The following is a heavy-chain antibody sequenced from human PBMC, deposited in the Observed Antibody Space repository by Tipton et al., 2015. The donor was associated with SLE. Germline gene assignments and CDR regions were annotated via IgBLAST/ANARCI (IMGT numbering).Heavy chain of an antibody. D-gene: IGHD3-9*01. CDR1: GFTFSSYG. CDR3: ARDRGRDYDTLTGYRRH. CDR2: IWYDGSNK. Sequence: RSLRLSCAASGFTFSSYGMHWVRQAPGKGLEWVAVIWYDGSNKYYADSVKGRFTISRDNSKNTLYLQMNSLRAEDTAVYYCARDRGRDYDTLTGYRRHWGQGTLVAASS. J-gene: IGHJ4*02. V-gene: IGHV3-33*08.